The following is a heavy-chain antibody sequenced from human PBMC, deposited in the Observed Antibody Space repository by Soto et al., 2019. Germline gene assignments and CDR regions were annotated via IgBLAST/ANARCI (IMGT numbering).Heavy chain of an antibody. J-gene: IGHJ5*02. D-gene: IGHD3-16*01. CDR1: GYSFTNND. Sequence: RASVKVSCKASGYSFTNNDVSWVRQATGQGPEWMGWMNPGSGDTGYAQKFQGRVTMTRDISIATAYMELSSLRSDDTAIYYCARMATFGSLNWFEPWGQGTLVTVSS. V-gene: IGHV1-8*01. CDR3: ARMATFGSLNWFEP. CDR2: MNPGSGDT.